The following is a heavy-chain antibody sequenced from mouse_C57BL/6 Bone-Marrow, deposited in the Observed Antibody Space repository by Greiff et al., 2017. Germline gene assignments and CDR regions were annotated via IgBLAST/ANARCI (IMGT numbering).Heavy chain of an antibody. CDR3: AEGLIRF. CDR2: IYPYNGGT. CDR1: GYTFTDYY. V-gene: IGHV1-19*01. Sequence: VQLKQSGPVLVKPGASVKMSCKASGYTFTDYYMNWVKQSPGKSLEWIGVIYPYNGGTSYNQKFKGKATLTVDKSSSTAYMELNSLTSEDSAVYYCAEGLIRFWGKGTTVTVSS. D-gene: IGHD2-3*01. J-gene: IGHJ1*03.